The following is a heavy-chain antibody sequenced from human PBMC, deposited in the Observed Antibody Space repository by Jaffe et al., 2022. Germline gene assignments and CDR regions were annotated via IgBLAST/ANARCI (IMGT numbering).Heavy chain of an antibody. CDR3: ARDGRYDFWSSYIQYYYYYMDV. CDR1: GFTFSSYS. CDR2: ISSSSSTI. J-gene: IGHJ6*03. Sequence: EVQLVESGGGLVQPGGSLRLSCAASGFTFSSYSMNWVRQAPGKGLEWVSYISSSSSTIYYADSVKGRFTISRDNAKNSLYLQMNSLRAEDTAVYYCARDGRYDFWSSYIQYYYYYMDVWGKGTTVTVSS. D-gene: IGHD3-3*01. V-gene: IGHV3-48*01.